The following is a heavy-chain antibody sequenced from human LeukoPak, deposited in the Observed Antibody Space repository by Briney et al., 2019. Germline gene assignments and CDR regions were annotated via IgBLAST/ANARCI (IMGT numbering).Heavy chain of an antibody. D-gene: IGHD1-26*01. CDR3: ARGGSYYGYFDY. J-gene: IGHJ4*02. CDR2: INPSGGST. Sequence: ASVKVSCKASGYTFTSYYMHWVRQAPGQGLEWMGIINPSGGSTSYAQKFQGRVTMARDTSTSTVYMELRSLRSDDTAVYYCARGGSYYGYFDYWGQGTLVTVSS. V-gene: IGHV1-46*01. CDR1: GYTFTSYY.